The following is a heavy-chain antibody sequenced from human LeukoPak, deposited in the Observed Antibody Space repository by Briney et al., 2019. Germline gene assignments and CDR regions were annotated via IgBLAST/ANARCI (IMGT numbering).Heavy chain of an antibody. J-gene: IGHJ4*02. CDR3: ARGGRTVTFTFGGVGGRPSAAPNDY. CDR2: IYHSGST. D-gene: IGHD3-16*01. V-gene: IGHV4-38-2*02. Sequence: PSETLSLTCTVSGYSISSGYYWGWIRQPPGKGLEWIGSIYHSGSTYYNPSLKSRVTISVDTSKNQFSLKLSSVTAADTAVYYCARGGRTVTFTFGGVGGRPSAAPNDYWGQGTLVTVSS. CDR1: GYSISSGYY.